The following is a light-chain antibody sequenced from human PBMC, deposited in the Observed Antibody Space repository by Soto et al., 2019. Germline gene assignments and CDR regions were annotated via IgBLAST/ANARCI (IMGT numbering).Light chain of an antibody. CDR3: QQLNSYPFT. CDR1: QSVRSSY. J-gene: IGKJ4*01. CDR2: GAS. Sequence: EIVLTQSPGTLSLSPGERATLNCRASQSVRSSYLAWYQQQPGQAPRLLIHGASRRATGIPDRFSGSGSGTDFTLTINRLEPEDFATYYCQQLNSYPFTFGGGTKVEIK. V-gene: IGKV3-20*01.